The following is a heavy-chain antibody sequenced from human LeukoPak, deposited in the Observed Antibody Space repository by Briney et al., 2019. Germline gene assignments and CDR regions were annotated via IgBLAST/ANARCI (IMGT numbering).Heavy chain of an antibody. Sequence: GALRLSCAASGFTFSSYSMNWVRQAPGKGLEWVSSISSSSSYIYYADSVKGRFTISRDNAKNSLYLQMNSLRAEDTAVYYCARPVSYGSSCYYPDPIDYWGQGTLVTVSS. CDR2: ISSSSSYI. CDR1: GFTFSSYS. V-gene: IGHV3-21*01. D-gene: IGHD3-22*01. CDR3: ARPVSYGSSCYYPDPIDY. J-gene: IGHJ4*02.